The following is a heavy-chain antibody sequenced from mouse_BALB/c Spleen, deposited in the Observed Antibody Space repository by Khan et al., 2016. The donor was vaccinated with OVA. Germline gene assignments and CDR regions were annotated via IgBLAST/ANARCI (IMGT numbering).Heavy chain of an antibody. J-gene: IGHJ2*01. V-gene: IGHV3-2*02. Sequence: SGPGLVKPSQSLSLICTVTGYSITSDYAWNWIRQFPGNKLEWMGFISYSGNTKYNPSLKSRISITRDTSKNQFFLQLNSVTTEDTATYYCARVYGGDFDYWGHGTTLTVSS. D-gene: IGHD1-1*01. CDR3: ARVYGGDFDY. CDR1: GYSITSDYA. CDR2: ISYSGNT.